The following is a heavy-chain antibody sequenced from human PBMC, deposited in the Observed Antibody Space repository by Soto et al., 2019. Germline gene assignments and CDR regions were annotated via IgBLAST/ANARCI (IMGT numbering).Heavy chain of an antibody. J-gene: IGHJ4*02. CDR2: IYYTGAT. D-gene: IGHD6-25*01. Sequence: QVELQESGPRLVKSSGTLSLTCEVSSGSISTGNWWSWVRQPPGKGLEWIVEIYYTGATNYNPSLKSRVTTTKDKSKAQFSLILTSATAADTAVYYCARVFSSGSGWMYYFDFWGQGILVSVSS. CDR1: SGSISTGNW. CDR3: ARVFSSGSGWMYYFDF. V-gene: IGHV4-4*02.